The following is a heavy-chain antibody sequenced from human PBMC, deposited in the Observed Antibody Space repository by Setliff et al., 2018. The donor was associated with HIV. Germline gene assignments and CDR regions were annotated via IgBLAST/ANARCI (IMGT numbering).Heavy chain of an antibody. J-gene: IGHJ5*02. V-gene: IGHV4-59*01. CDR3: ARARLLGGFLS. D-gene: IGHD7-27*01. Sequence: PSETLSLTCSVSGDSIGTYYWNWIRQTPGKRLEWIGFFYYGGSTDYNPALKNRVAISVDTSRKRVSLKMTSVTAADTAVYYCARARLLGGFLSWGRGALVTVSS. CDR1: GDSIGTYY. CDR2: FYYGGST.